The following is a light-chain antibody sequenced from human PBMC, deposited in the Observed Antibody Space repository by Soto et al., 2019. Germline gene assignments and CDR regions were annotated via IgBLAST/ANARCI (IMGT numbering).Light chain of an antibody. V-gene: IGKV3-11*01. Sequence: VLTQSPVTLSLAPWESATLSCRASQSVSGYLAWYQQKTGQAPRLLIYDVSNRATGIPDRFSGSGSGTDFTLTISSLEPEDFAIYYCQKRNYWQVTCGQGTRLEIK. CDR2: DVS. CDR1: QSVSGY. CDR3: QKRNYWQVT. J-gene: IGKJ5*01.